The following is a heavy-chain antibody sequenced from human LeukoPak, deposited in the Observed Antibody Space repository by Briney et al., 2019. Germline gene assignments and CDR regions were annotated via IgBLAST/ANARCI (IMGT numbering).Heavy chain of an antibody. D-gene: IGHD3-10*01. CDR1: DGSISSSNW. J-gene: IGHJ5*02. CDR3: ASGNIDSITMVRGEDWFDP. V-gene: IGHV4-4*02. CDR2: IYHSGST. Sequence: PSGTLSLTCAVSDGSISSSNWWSWVRQPPGKGLEWIGEIYHSGSTNYNPSLKSRVTISVDKSKNQFSLKLSSVTAADTAVYYCASGNIDSITMVRGEDWFDPWDQGTLVTVSS.